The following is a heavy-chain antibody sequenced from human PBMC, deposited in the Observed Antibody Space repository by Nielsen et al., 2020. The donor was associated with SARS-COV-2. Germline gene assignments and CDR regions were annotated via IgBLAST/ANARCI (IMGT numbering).Heavy chain of an antibody. CDR1: GFTFSSYG. Sequence: GGSLRLSCAASGFTFSSYGMHWVRQAPGKGLEWVAVISYDGSNKYYADSVKGRFTISRDNSKNTLYLQMNSLRAEDTAVYYCARGELEFGNRYYYYYGMDVWGQGTTVTVSS. V-gene: IGHV3-30*03. CDR2: ISYDGSNK. D-gene: IGHD1-1*01. J-gene: IGHJ6*02. CDR3: ARGELEFGNRYYYYYGMDV.